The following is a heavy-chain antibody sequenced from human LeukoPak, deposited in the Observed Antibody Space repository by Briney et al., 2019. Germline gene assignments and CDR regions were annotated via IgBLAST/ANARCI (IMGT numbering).Heavy chain of an antibody. CDR3: VRYRDGEYDF. V-gene: IGHV3-7*01. J-gene: IGHJ4*02. CDR2: IKQDGSEK. Sequence: GGSLRLSCAGSGFIFSIHWMIWVRRAPGKGLEWVANIKQDGSEKYYVDSVKGRFTISRDNTKSSMYLEMNSLRAEDTAVYYCVRYRDGEYDFWGQGTLVTVSS. D-gene: IGHD4-17*01. CDR1: GFIFSIHW.